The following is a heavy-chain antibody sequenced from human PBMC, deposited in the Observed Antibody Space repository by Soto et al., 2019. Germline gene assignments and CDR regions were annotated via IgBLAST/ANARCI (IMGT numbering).Heavy chain of an antibody. CDR3: AKLVGPAARRSSMDV. CDR2: SIPIFGTA. V-gene: IGHV1-69*06. J-gene: IGHJ6*02. CDR1: GGTFTSYA. D-gene: IGHD2-2*01. Sequence: QVQLVQSGAEVKKPGSSVKVSCKASGGTFTSYAVSWVRQAPGQGLEWMGVSIPIFGTANYARKFQGRVTITADKSTSTASMELSSLRSEDTAVYYCAKLVGPAARRSSMDVGGQGTTVTVSS.